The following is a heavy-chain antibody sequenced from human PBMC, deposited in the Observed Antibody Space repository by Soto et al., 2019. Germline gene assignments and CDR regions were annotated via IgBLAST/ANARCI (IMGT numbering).Heavy chain of an antibody. CDR1: GGTFSGHA. CDR3: ARGPNWGYRFDS. V-gene: IGHV1-69*06. D-gene: IGHD7-27*01. Sequence: SVKVSCKASGGTFSGHAISWVRQAPGQGPEWMGGLIPLFGTTQHAQRFQGRLTITADKSTTTAYMELTSLRFEDTAIYYCARGPNWGYRFDSWGQGTLVTVSS. CDR2: LIPLFGTT. J-gene: IGHJ4*02.